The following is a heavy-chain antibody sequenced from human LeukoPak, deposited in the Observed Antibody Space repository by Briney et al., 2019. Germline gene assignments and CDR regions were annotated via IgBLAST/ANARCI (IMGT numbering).Heavy chain of an antibody. CDR1: GYIFTSYW. CDR3: ARRPFDSSGYYFDY. J-gene: IGHJ4*02. V-gene: IGHV5-51*01. Sequence: GESLQISCKGSGYIFTSYWIGWVRQMPGKGLEWMGIIYPGDSDTRYSPSFQGQVTISADKSISTAYLQWSSLKASDTAIYYCARRPFDSSGYYFDYWGQGTLVTVSS. D-gene: IGHD3-22*01. CDR2: IYPGDSDT.